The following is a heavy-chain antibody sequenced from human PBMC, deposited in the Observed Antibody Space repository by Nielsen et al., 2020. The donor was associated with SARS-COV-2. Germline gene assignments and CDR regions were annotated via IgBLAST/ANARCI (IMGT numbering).Heavy chain of an antibody. CDR2: ISRNNGKT. CDR3: ARAVGDDYVWGSYHPPRVDR. D-gene: IGHD3-16*02. J-gene: IGHJ5*02. CDR1: GYSFTSYG. V-gene: IGHV1-18*01. Sequence: ASVKVSCKASGYSFTSYGISWVRQARGQGLEWMGWISRNNGKTQYAQKFQGRVTMTTDTSTTTAYMELRSLRSDDTAVYYCARAVGDDYVWGSYHPPRVDRWGQGTLVTVSS.